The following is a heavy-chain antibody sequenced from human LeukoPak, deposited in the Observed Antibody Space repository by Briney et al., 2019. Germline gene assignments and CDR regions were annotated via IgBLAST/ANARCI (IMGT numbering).Heavy chain of an antibody. D-gene: IGHD3-22*01. CDR2: INPNSGGT. CDR1: GYTFTGYY. J-gene: IGHJ4*02. V-gene: IGHV1-2*02. Sequence: ALVKVSCKASGYTFTGYYMHWVRQAPGQGLEWMGWINPNSGGTNYAQKFQGRVTMTRDTSISTAYMELSRLRSDDTAVYYCARVGLSGYRLYYFDYWGQGTLVTVSS. CDR3: ARVGLSGYRLYYFDY.